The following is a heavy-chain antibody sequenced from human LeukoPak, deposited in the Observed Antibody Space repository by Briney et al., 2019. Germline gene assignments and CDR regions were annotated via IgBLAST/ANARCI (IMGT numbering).Heavy chain of an antibody. CDR2: INHSGST. CDR1: GGSFSGYY. J-gene: IGHJ4*02. CDR3: ARSPRGLPNY. Sequence: SETLSLTCAVYGGSFSGYYWSWIRQPPGKGLEWIGEINHSGSTNYNPSLKSRVTILVDTSKNQFSLKLSSVTAADTAVYYCARSPRGLPNYWGQGTLVTVSS. V-gene: IGHV4-34*01. D-gene: IGHD3-10*01.